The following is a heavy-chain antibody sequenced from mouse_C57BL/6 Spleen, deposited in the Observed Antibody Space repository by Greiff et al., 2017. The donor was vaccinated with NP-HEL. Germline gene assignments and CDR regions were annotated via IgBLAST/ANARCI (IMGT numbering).Heavy chain of an antibody. D-gene: IGHD2-5*01. CDR3: ARGTYSNPYYFDY. J-gene: IGHJ2*01. CDR2: IDPSDSYT. Sequence: QVQLQQPGAELVRPGTSVKLSCKASGYTFTSYWMHWVKQRPGQGLEWIGVIDPSDSYTNYNQKFKGKATLTVDTSSSKAYMQLSSLTSEDSAVYYCARGTYSNPYYFDYWGQGTTLTVSS. CDR1: GYTFTSYW. V-gene: IGHV1-59*01.